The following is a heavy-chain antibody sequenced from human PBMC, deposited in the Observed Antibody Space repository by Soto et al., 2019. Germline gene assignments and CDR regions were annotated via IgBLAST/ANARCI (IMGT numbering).Heavy chain of an antibody. Sequence: QVQLQESGPGLVKPSETLSLTCSVSGGSLSKYYWSWIRQPAGKGLEWIGRISTSGHVVSKVSLRCRLTMSVDMSTNHFSLKLTSVTAAYTAVYYCARDNNDFWSLYPLAFDYWGQGALVTVSS. J-gene: IGHJ4*02. CDR2: ISTSGHV. D-gene: IGHD3-3*01. CDR3: ARDNNDFWSLYPLAFDY. V-gene: IGHV4-4*07. CDR1: GGSLSKYY.